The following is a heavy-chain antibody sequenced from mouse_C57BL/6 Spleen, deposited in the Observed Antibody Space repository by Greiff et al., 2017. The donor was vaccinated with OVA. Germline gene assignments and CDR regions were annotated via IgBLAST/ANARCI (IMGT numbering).Heavy chain of an antibody. CDR2: ISSGSSTI. CDR1: GFTFSDYG. CDR3: ASLVRFAY. Sequence: EVNLVESGGGLVKPGGSLKLSCAASGFTFSDYGMHWVRQAPEQGLEWVAYISSGSSTIYYAETVKGRFTISRDKAKNTRFLQMTSLRSEDTAMDYCASLVRFAYWGQGTLVTVSA. J-gene: IGHJ3*01. V-gene: IGHV5-17*01.